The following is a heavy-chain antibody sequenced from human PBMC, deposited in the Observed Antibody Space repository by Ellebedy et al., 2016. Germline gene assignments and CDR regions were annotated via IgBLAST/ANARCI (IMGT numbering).Heavy chain of an antibody. J-gene: IGHJ4*02. Sequence: GSLRLSXTVSGASIDNSNHCWGWIRQSPGKGLEWVGSVSFGGHTFLSPSLKSRVTISIDTSKNQFSLRLSPVTAADTAVYYCARYINWNYVKPNFDYWGQGSLVTVSS. V-gene: IGHV4-39*01. CDR2: VSFGGHT. D-gene: IGHD1-7*01. CDR1: GASIDNSNHC. CDR3: ARYINWNYVKPNFDY.